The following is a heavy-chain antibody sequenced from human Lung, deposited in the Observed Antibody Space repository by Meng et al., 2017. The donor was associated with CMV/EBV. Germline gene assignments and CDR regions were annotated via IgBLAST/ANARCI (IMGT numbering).Heavy chain of an antibody. CDR3: ARDSSGSYYGAIDI. CDR2: INTGSGST. Sequence: SVXVSXXASGYTFTNYFMHWVRQGPGQGLEWMGVINTGSGSTNYAQKFQGRVSMTRDTSTSTVYMEVSSLRSEDTAVYFCARDSSGSYYGAIDIWGRGTMVTVSS. V-gene: IGHV1-46*01. J-gene: IGHJ3*02. CDR1: GYTFTNYF. D-gene: IGHD1-26*01.